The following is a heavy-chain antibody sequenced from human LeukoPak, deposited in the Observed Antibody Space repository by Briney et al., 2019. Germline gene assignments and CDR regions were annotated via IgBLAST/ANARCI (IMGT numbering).Heavy chain of an antibody. CDR2: IIPIFGTA. J-gene: IGHJ6*03. CDR3: ASRDSSSSSTRYYYYYYYMDV. V-gene: IGHV1-69*06. D-gene: IGHD6-6*01. Sequence: ASVKVSCKASGGTFSSYAISWVRQAPGQGLEWMGGIIPIFGTANYAQKFQGRVTITADKSTSTAYMELSSLRSEDTAVYYCASRDSSSSSTRYYYYYYYMDVRGKGTTVTVSS. CDR1: GGTFSSYA.